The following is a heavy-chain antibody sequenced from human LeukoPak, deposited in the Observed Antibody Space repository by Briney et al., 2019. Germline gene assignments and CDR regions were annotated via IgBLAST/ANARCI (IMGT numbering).Heavy chain of an antibody. CDR3: ARDRPNYHESNGHYYQRDGDH. Sequence: GESLRLSCAASGFTFNIYAMSWVRLAPGKGLQCVASMCGSAGCTYYADSVKGRFTISRDNSKNTLYLQMNSLRAEDTAIYYCARDRPNYHESNGHYYQRDGDHWGQRTLVTVSS. CDR1: GFTFNIYA. D-gene: IGHD3-22*01. CDR2: MCGSAGCT. J-gene: IGHJ5*02. V-gene: IGHV3-23*01.